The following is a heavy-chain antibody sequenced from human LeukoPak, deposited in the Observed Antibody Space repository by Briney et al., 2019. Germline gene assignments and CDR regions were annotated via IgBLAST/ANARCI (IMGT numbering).Heavy chain of an antibody. CDR2: ISGSGGST. CDR3: ARDRGGIYYNYYFDY. D-gene: IGHD3-10*01. CDR1: GVTFSSYA. V-gene: IGHV3-23*01. J-gene: IGHJ4*02. Sequence: GGSLRLSCAASGVTFSSYAMSWVRQAPGKGLEWVSAISGSGGSTYYADSVKGRFTISRDNSKNTLYLQMNSLRAEDTAVYYCARDRGGIYYNYYFDYWGQRTLVTVSS.